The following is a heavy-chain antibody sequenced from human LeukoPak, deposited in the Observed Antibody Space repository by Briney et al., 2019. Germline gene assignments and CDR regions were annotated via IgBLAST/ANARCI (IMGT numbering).Heavy chain of an antibody. V-gene: IGHV3-7*01. Sequence: GGSLRLSCAASGFTFSSYWMSWVRQAPGKGLEWVANIKQDGSEKYYVDSVKGRFTISRDNAKNSLYLQMNSLRAEDAAVYYCARGNWGEYFDYWGQGTLVTVSS. CDR3: ARGNWGEYFDY. CDR1: GFTFSSYW. J-gene: IGHJ4*02. D-gene: IGHD7-27*01. CDR2: IKQDGSEK.